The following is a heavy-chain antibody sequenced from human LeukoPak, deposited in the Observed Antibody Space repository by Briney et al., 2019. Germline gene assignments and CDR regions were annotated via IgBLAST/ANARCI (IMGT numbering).Heavy chain of an antibody. V-gene: IGHV3-23*01. CDR1: GFTFSSYA. CDR2: ISGSGGGT. CDR3: AKDSSSWYAYFDY. D-gene: IGHD6-19*01. Sequence: GGSLRLSCAASGFTFSSYAMSWVRQAPGKGLEWVPSISGSGGGTYYADSVKGRFTISRDNSKNTLYLQMNSLRAEDTAVYYCAKDSSSWYAYFDYWGQGTLVTVSS. J-gene: IGHJ4*02.